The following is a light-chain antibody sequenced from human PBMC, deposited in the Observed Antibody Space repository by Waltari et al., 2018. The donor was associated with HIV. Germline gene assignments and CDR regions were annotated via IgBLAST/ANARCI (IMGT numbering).Light chain of an antibody. Sequence: DIRKAQSPSSLSASVGDTVTITCRASQVISDSLAWYQHKSGQAPKLLLYGASRLESGVPARFSGSGSGTDYILAISSLQPEDYADYFCQQYFTLPYTFGQGTKVEIK. J-gene: IGKJ2*01. CDR2: GAS. CDR3: QQYFTLPYT. V-gene: IGKV1-NL1*01. CDR1: QVISDS.